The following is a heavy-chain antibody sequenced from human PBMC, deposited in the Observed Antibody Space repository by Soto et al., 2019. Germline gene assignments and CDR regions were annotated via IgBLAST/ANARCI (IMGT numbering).Heavy chain of an antibody. CDR3: ARLPQFPWFGALTSRAYYCNY. J-gene: IGHJ4*02. CDR2: IYPGDSDT. CDR1: GYSFSTYW. Sequence: GESLKISCTGSGYSFSTYWIAWVRQMPGKGLEWMGIIYPGDSDTRYSPSLQGQVTISADTSTKTAYLQWSSLKASDTAIYYCARLPQFPWFGALTSRAYYCNYWGPGTLGTVS. V-gene: IGHV5-51*01. D-gene: IGHD3-10*01.